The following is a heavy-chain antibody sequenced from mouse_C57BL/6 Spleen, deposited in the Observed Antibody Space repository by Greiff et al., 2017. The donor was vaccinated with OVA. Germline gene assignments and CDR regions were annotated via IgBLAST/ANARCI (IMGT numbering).Heavy chain of an antibody. Sequence: QVQLKESGAELVMPGASVKLSCKAFGYTFTSYWMHWVKQRPGQGLEWIGEIDPSDSYTNYNQKFKGKSTLTVDKSSSTAYMQLSSLTSEDSAVYYCARLGRRDDYWGQGTTLTVSS. CDR2: IDPSDSYT. J-gene: IGHJ2*01. D-gene: IGHD4-1*01. CDR1: GYTFTSYW. CDR3: ARLGRRDDY. V-gene: IGHV1-69*01.